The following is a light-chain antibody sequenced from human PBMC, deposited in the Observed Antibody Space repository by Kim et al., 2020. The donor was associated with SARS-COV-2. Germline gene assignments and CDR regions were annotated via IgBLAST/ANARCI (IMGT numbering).Light chain of an antibody. V-gene: IGLV1-40*01. J-gene: IGLJ3*02. CDR1: SSNIGGGYD. CDR3: QSYDYSLSGWV. CDR2: GNN. Sequence: QPVLTQPPSVSGAPGQRVTISCTGSSSNIGGGYDVHWYQQLPGTAPKLLIYGNNNRPSGVPDRFSGSKSDTSASLAITGLQAEDDADYYCQSYDYSLSGWVFGGGTKVTVL.